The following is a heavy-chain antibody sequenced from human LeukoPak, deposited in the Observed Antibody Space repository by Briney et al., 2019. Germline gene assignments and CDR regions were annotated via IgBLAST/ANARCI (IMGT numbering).Heavy chain of an antibody. V-gene: IGHV4-4*07. CDR1: GGSINNYY. D-gene: IGHD3-22*01. CDR2: IYISGST. Sequence: PSETLSLTCTVSGGSINNYYWSWIRQPPGKGLEWIGRIYISGSTNYNPSLKSRVTMSVDTSKNQFSLKLSSVTAADTAVYYCARDREARRAYYYDIRWFDPWGQGTLVTVSS. J-gene: IGHJ5*02. CDR3: ARDREARRAYYYDIRWFDP.